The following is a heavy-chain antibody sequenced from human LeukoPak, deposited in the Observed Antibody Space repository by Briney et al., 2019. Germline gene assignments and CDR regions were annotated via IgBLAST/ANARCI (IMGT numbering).Heavy chain of an antibody. D-gene: IGHD3-10*01. CDR1: GGSIGSSSYY. CDR2: IFRTGST. CDR3: ARRVGFYGSGSLNYFDP. J-gene: IGHJ5*01. Sequence: SETLSLTCTVSGGSIGSSSYYWGWIRQPPGKGLEWIGSIFRTGSTYYSASLKSRVSISVDTSKNHFALKLASVTAADTAVYFCARRVGFYGSGSLNYFDPWGQGILVSVS. V-gene: IGHV4-39*02.